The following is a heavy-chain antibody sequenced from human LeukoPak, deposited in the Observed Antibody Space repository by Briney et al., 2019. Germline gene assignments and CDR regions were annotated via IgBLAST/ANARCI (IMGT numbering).Heavy chain of an antibody. CDR2: IYNGDST. Sequence: PGGSLRLSCAASGFTVSNNYMSWVRQAPGKGLEWVSIIYNGDSTYYADSVKGRFTMSRDNSKNTLYLQMNSLRAEDTAVYYCARAVSNDYAAHWGQGTLVTVSS. D-gene: IGHD4-17*01. V-gene: IGHV3-53*01. CDR1: GFTVSNNY. CDR3: ARAVSNDYAAH. J-gene: IGHJ4*02.